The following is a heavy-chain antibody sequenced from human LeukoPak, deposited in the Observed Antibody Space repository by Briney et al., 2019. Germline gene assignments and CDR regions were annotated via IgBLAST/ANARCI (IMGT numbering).Heavy chain of an antibody. CDR2: ISGSLSTI. CDR3: ARGSSSNFDY. D-gene: IGHD6-6*01. J-gene: IGHJ4*02. V-gene: IGHV3-11*04. Sequence: GGSLSLSCAASGFNFSDYYMSWIRRAPGKGLEWLSYISGSLSTIYYADSVKGRFTISRDNAKNSLYLQMNSLRAEDTAVYYCARGSSSNFDYWGQGTLVTVSS. CDR1: GFNFSDYY.